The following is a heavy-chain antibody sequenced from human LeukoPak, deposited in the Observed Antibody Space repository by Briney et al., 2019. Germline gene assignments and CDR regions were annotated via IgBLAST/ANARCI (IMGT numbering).Heavy chain of an antibody. J-gene: IGHJ4*02. CDR2: IIPIFGTA. CDR3: AREEYGDRRYSN. Sequence: SVKVSCKASGGTFSSYAISWVRQAPGQGLEWMGGIIPIFGTANYAQKFQGRVTITADKSTSTAYMELSSLRSEDTAVYYCAREEYGDRRYSNWGQGTLVTVSS. CDR1: GGTFSSYA. D-gene: IGHD4-17*01. V-gene: IGHV1-69*06.